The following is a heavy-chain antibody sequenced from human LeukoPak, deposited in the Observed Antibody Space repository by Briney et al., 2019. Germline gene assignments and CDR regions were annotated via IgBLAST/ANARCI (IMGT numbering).Heavy chain of an antibody. CDR2: VDPEDGET. CDR1: GYTFTDYY. Sequence: ASVKVSCKVCGYTFTDYYMHWVQQAPGKGLEWMGLVDPEDGETIYAEKFQGRVTITADTSTDTAYMELSSLRSEDTAVYYCATVSPYYYDSSGYYYPLDYWGQGTLATVSS. J-gene: IGHJ4*02. CDR3: ATVSPYYYDSSGYYYPLDY. V-gene: IGHV1-69-2*01. D-gene: IGHD3-22*01.